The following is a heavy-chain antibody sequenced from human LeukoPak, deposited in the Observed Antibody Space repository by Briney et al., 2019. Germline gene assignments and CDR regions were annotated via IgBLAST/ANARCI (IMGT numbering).Heavy chain of an antibody. CDR1: GFTFSSYW. D-gene: IGHD3-16*01. J-gene: IGHJ6*02. CDR2: INHNGNVN. Sequence: GGSLGLSCAASGFTFSSYWMNWARQAPGKGLEWVASINHNGNVNYYADSVKGRFTISRDNAKNSLYLQMSNLRAEDTAVYFCARGGGLDVWGQGATVTVSS. V-gene: IGHV3-7*03. CDR3: ARGGGLDV.